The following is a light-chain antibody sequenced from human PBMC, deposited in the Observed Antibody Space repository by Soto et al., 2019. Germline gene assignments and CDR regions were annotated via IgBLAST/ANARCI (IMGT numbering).Light chain of an antibody. CDR3: QSYDSSLSGVV. V-gene: IGLV1-40*01. J-gene: IGLJ2*01. CDR2: GNS. Sequence: QYVLTQPPSVSGAPGQRVTISCTGSSSNIGAGYDVHWYQQLPGTAPKLLIYGNSNRPSGVPDGFSGSKSGTSASLAITGLEAEDEADYYCQSYDSSLSGVVFGGGTKLTVL. CDR1: SSNIGAGYD.